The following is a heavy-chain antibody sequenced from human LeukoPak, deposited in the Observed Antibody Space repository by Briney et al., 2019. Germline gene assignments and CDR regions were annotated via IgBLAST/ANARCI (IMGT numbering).Heavy chain of an antibody. CDR1: GYTFTGYY. Sequence: ASVKASCKASGYTFTGYYMHWLRQAPAHGLEWMGWINPNSGGTTYAQKFQGRVTMTRDTSISTAYMELSRLGSDDTAVYYCARDQVARDIVVVLTATGTIDYWGQGTLVTVSS. D-gene: IGHD2-15*01. CDR3: ARDQVARDIVVVLTATGTIDY. J-gene: IGHJ4*02. V-gene: IGHV1-2*02. CDR2: INPNSGGT.